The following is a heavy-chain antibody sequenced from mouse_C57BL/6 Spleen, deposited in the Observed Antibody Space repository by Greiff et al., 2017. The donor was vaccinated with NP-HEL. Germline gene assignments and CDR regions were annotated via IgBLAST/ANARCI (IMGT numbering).Heavy chain of an antibody. D-gene: IGHD1-1*01. CDR1: GYTFTDYY. CDR3: ARGTTVVATRYFDY. V-gene: IGHV1-19*01. Sequence: VQLQQSGPVLVKPGASVKMSCKASGYTFTDYYMNWVKQSHGKSLEWIGVINPYNGGTSYNQKFKGKATLTVDKSSSTAYKELNSLTSEDSAVYYCARGTTVVATRYFDYWGQGTTLTVSS. CDR2: INPYNGGT. J-gene: IGHJ2*01.